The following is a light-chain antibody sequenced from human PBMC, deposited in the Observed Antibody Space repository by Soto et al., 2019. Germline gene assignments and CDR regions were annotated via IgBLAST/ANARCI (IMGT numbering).Light chain of an antibody. CDR2: GAS. V-gene: IGKV3-15*01. Sequence: EIVLTHSPRTLALSPGEGATLSCRASQSVGNNLAWYQQKPGQSPRLLIYGASTRATGIPARCSASGSGTEFTLTISGLQSVDFAVYSCQQYNNWPWTFGQGTKV. CDR1: QSVGNN. CDR3: QQYNNWPWT. J-gene: IGKJ1*01.